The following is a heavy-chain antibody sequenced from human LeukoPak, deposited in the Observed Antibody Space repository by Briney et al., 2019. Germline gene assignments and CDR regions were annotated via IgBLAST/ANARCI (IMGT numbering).Heavy chain of an antibody. Sequence: GGSLRLSCAASGFTFDDYAFDWVRQAPGKGLEWVSSISWNSDNIAYADSVKGRFTISRDNAKHSLHLQMNGLRADDTALYYCAKRSGQTWGYFDYWGQGTLVTVSS. CDR1: GFTFDDYA. CDR2: ISWNSDNI. D-gene: IGHD6-19*01. J-gene: IGHJ4*02. V-gene: IGHV3-9*01. CDR3: AKRSGQTWGYFDY.